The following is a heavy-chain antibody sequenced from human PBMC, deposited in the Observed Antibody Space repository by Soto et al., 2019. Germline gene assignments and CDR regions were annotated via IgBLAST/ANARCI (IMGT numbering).Heavy chain of an antibody. J-gene: IGHJ4*02. D-gene: IGHD2-15*01. CDR3: AKGGVCSGGSCYYEGSFDY. CDR1: GFTFSSYA. V-gene: IGHV3-23*01. Sequence: QPGGSLRLSCAASGFTFSSYAMSWVRQAPGKGLEWVSAISGSGGSTYYADSVKGRFTISRDNSKNTLYLQMNSLRAEDTAVYYCAKGGVCSGGSCYYEGSFDYWGQGTLVTVSS. CDR2: ISGSGGST.